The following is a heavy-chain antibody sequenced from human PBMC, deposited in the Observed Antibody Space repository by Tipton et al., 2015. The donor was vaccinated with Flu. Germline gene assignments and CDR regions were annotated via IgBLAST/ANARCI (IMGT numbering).Heavy chain of an antibody. CDR2: IYYSGST. Sequence: TLSLTCNVSGGSLSGYYWSWIRQPAGKGLEWIGNIYYSGSTFYNPSLKSRVTISLDKSTNQFSLRLSSVTAADTAIYYCAIDDFGSSWYGYWGQGSLVTVSS. V-gene: IGHV4-59*12. CDR1: GGSLSGYY. D-gene: IGHD6-13*01. CDR3: AIDDFGSSWYGY. J-gene: IGHJ4*02.